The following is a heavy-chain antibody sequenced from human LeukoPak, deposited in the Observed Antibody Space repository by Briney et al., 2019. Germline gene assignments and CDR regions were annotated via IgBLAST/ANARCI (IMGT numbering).Heavy chain of an antibody. J-gene: IGHJ4*02. D-gene: IGHD4-17*01. CDR2: MNPNSGNT. Sequence: ASVKVSCKASGYSFISSDINWVRQATGQGLEWMGWMNPNSGNTAYAQKFQGRVTMTRNTSVDTAYMELSSLYFEDTAVYYCATLEPEPGDFGGLAYWGQGTLVTVSS. CDR1: GYSFISSD. CDR3: ATLEPEPGDFGGLAY. V-gene: IGHV1-8*01.